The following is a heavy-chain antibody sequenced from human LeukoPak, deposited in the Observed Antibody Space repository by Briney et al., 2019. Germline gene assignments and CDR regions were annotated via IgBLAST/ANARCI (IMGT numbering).Heavy chain of an antibody. Sequence: GGSLRLSCAASGFTFNLYGMHWVRQAPGKGLEWLAVMSYDGSNKYYTDSVRGRFTISRDNSKNALYVQINNLRPEDTAVYYCARGDHYYDSSAFIDFWGQGTLVTVSS. D-gene: IGHD3-22*01. V-gene: IGHV3-30*03. CDR2: MSYDGSNK. CDR1: GFTFNLYG. J-gene: IGHJ4*02. CDR3: ARGDHYYDSSAFIDF.